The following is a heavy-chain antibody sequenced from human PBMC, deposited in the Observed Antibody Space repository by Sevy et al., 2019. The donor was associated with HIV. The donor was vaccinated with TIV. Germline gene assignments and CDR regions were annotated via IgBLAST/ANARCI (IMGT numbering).Heavy chain of an antibody. CDR1: GFTLSSYG. CDR3: AIDRLGITISAEWGGGMDV. V-gene: IGHV3-30*02. Sequence: GGSLRLSCAASGFTLSSYGMHWVRQAPGKGLEWVAVIRYDGSNKYYADSVKGRFTISRDNSKNTLYLQMNSLRAEDTAVNYCAIDRLGITISAEWGGGMDVWGQGTTVTVSS. D-gene: IGHD3-3*01. CDR2: IRYDGSNK. J-gene: IGHJ6*02.